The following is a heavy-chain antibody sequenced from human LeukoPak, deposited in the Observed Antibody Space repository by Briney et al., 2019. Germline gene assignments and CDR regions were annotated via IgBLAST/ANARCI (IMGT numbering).Heavy chain of an antibody. CDR1: GYTFTGYY. Sequence: GASVKVSCKASGYTFTGYYMHWVRQAPGQGLEWMGWINPNSGGTNNAQKFQGRVTMTRDTSISTAYMELSRLRSDDTAVYYCARGRYCSSTSCYRGHFDYWGQGTLVTVSS. J-gene: IGHJ4*02. CDR2: INPNSGGT. V-gene: IGHV1-2*02. D-gene: IGHD2-2*02. CDR3: ARGRYCSSTSCYRGHFDY.